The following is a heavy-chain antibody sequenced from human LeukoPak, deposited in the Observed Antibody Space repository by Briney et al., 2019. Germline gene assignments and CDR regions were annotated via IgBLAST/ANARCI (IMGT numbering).Heavy chain of an antibody. J-gene: IGHJ4*02. Sequence: SETLSLTCTVSRGSISNYWSWIRQPPGKGLEWIGYIYYSGSANYNPSLKSRVTISIDTSKNQFSLKLSSVTAADTAVYYCARDRGNGWNHPADWGQGTLVTVSS. CDR3: ARDRGNGWNHPAD. D-gene: IGHD6-19*01. CDR1: RGSISNY. V-gene: IGHV4-59*01. CDR2: IYYSGSA.